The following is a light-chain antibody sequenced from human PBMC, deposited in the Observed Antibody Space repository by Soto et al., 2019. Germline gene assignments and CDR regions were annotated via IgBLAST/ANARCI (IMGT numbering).Light chain of an antibody. CDR1: QGVTTN. CDR3: QRYNNWPFS. CDR2: DVS. Sequence: LMTQSSAILSVSPVERATLSCRAGQGVTTNFAWYQQKSGQSPRLLIYDVSIRATGVPARFSGTGSETDFTLTISGLQSEDSAIYFCQRYNNWPFSFGQGTRLEIK. J-gene: IGKJ5*01. V-gene: IGKV3-15*01.